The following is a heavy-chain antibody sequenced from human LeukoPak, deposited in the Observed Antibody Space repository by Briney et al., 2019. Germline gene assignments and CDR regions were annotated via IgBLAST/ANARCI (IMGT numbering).Heavy chain of an antibody. J-gene: IGHJ6*04. V-gene: IGHV1-69*06. D-gene: IGHD2-2*01. CDR2: IIPIFGTA. CDR1: GGTFSSYA. Sequence: ASVKVSCKASGGTFSSYAISWVRQAPGQGLEWMGGIIPIFGTANYAQKFQGRVTITADKSTSTAYMELSSLRSEDTAVYYCARQDVEDIVVVPAANSPYYYGMDVWGEGTTVTVSS. CDR3: ARQDVEDIVVVPAANSPYYYGMDV.